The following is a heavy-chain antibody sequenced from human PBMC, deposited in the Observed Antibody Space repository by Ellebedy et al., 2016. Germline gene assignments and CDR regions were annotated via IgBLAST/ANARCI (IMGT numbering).Heavy chain of an antibody. V-gene: IGHV3-9*01. Sequence: SLKISXAGSGFTFNDYALHWVRQAPGKGLEWVSGISWDSAVIGYGGSVKGRFTISKDSAKNYLYLQMNSLRPEDTAFYYCAKGTMDYFYHWGQGTLVTASS. CDR1: GFTFNDYA. CDR2: ISWDSAVI. CDR3: AKGTMDYFYH. J-gene: IGHJ4*02. D-gene: IGHD4/OR15-4a*01.